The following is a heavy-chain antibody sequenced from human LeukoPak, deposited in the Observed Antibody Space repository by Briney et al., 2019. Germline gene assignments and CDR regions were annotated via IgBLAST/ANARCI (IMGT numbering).Heavy chain of an antibody. CDR3: AKGARVTTRSWFDP. V-gene: IGHV3-23*01. J-gene: IGHJ5*02. CDR1: GFTFRDYA. CDR2: ISGSGGST. Sequence: GGSQRLSCAASGFTFRDYAMSWVRQAPGEGLEWVSVISGSGGSTYYADSVKGRFTISRDNSQNTLYLQMSSLRVDDTAIYYCAKGARVTTRSWFDPWGQGTLVTVSS. D-gene: IGHD4-17*01.